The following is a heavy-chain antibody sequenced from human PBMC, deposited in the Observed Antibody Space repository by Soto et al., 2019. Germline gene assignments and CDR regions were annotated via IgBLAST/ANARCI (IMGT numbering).Heavy chain of an antibody. J-gene: IGHJ4*02. D-gene: IGHD2-15*01. V-gene: IGHV3-9*01. CDR3: AKDTRGTFCSGGSCYVDY. CDR1: GFTFDDYA. CDR2: ISWNSGSI. Sequence: EVQLVESGGGLVQPGRSLRLSCAASGFTFDDYAMHWVRQAPGKGLEWVSGISWNSGSIGYADSVKGRFTISRDNAKNSXXLQMNSRRAEDTALYYCAKDTRGTFCSGGSCYVDYWGQGTLVTVSS.